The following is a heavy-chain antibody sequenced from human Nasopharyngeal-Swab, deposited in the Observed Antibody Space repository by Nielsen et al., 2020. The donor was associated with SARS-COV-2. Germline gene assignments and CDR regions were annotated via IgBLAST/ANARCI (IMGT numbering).Heavy chain of an antibody. J-gene: IGHJ6*02. CDR3: ARENSAGYGDQGGYYGLDV. Sequence: SETLSLTCNVFGGSISSDYWSWIRQPPGKGLEWIGNIYYSGSSNYNPSLKSRVTISIDKSKNQVSLKLRSVTAADTAVYYCARENSAGYGDQGGYYGLDVWGQGTTVTVSS. V-gene: IGHV4-59*01. CDR2: IYYSGSS. D-gene: IGHD4-17*01. CDR1: GGSISSDY.